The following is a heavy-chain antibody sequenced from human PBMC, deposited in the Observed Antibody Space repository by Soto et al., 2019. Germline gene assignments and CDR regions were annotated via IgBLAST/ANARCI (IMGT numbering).Heavy chain of an antibody. J-gene: IGHJ5*02. Sequence: SETLSLTCSLSGGAIGGYYWSWIRQPPGKALEWIGYVSYSGSTDYHPSLKSRVTMSVDTSKNQFSLRLSSVTAADTAIYYCSTRITVFGLLIPPCDPWGQGTQVTVSS. CDR2: VSYSGST. V-gene: IGHV4-59*03. CDR1: GGAIGGYY. D-gene: IGHD3-3*01. CDR3: STRITVFGLLIPPCDP.